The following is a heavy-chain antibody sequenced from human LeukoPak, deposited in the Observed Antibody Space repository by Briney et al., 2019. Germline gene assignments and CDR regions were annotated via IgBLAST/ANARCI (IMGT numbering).Heavy chain of an antibody. CDR1: GCSISSSSYY. CDR3: ARVGRYGYNLEYFDY. CDR2: IYYSGST. Sequence: SETLSLTCTASGCSISSSSYYWGWIRQPPGKGLEWIVSIYYSGSTNYNPSLKSRVSISVDTYKNQFSLKLSSVTAADTAVYYCARVGRYGYNLEYFDYWGQGTLVTVSS. J-gene: IGHJ4*02. V-gene: IGHV4-39*07. D-gene: IGHD5-24*01.